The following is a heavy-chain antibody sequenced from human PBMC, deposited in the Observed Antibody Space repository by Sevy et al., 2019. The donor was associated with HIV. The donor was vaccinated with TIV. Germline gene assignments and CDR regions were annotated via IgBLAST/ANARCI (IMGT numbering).Heavy chain of an antibody. V-gene: IGHV3-74*01. D-gene: IGHD3-3*01. Sequence: GGSLRLSCAASGFTFSSYWMHWVRQAPGKGLVWVSRINSDGSSTSYADSVKGRFTISRDNAKNTLYLQMNSLRAEDTAVYYCVRAMEWLLGDAFDIWGQGTMVTVSS. CDR3: VRAMEWLLGDAFDI. J-gene: IGHJ3*02. CDR1: GFTFSSYW. CDR2: INSDGSST.